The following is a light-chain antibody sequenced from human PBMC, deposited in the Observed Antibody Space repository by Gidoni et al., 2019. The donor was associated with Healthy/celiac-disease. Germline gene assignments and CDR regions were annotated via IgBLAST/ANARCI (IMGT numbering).Light chain of an antibody. Sequence: SYVLTQPPSVSVAPGKTARITCGGNNIGSKSVHWYQQKPGQAPVLVIYYDSDRPSGIPERFSGSNSGNTATLTISRVEAGDEADYYCQVWDSSSDRYVVFGGGTKLTGL. CDR3: QVWDSSSDRYVV. J-gene: IGLJ2*01. CDR2: YDS. V-gene: IGLV3-21*04. CDR1: NIGSKS.